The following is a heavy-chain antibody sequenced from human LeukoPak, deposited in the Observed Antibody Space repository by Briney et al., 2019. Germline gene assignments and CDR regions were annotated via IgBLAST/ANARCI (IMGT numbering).Heavy chain of an antibody. CDR2: INHSGST. J-gene: IGHJ5*02. D-gene: IGHD3-22*01. CDR3: ARRITMIVVVIPNSGWFDP. Sequence: PSETLSLTCAVYGGSFSGYYWSWIRQPPGKGLEWIGEINHSGSTTYNPSLKSRVTISVDTSKNQFFLKLSSVTAADTTVYYCARRITMIVVVIPNSGWFDPWGQGTLVTVSS. CDR1: GGSFSGYY. V-gene: IGHV4-34*01.